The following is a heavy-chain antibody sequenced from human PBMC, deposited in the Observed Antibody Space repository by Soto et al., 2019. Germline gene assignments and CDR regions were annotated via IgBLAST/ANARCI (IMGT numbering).Heavy chain of an antibody. CDR2: IKSKTDGGTT. CDR1: GFTFSNAW. J-gene: IGHJ4*02. Sequence: PGGSLRLSCAASGFTFSNAWMSWVRHAPGKGLEWVGRIKSKTDGGTTDYAAPVKGRFTISRDDSKNTLYLQMNSLKTEDTAVYYCTTLGHNYYDSSGYYYFDYWGQGTLVTVSS. V-gene: IGHV3-15*01. D-gene: IGHD3-22*01. CDR3: TTLGHNYYDSSGYYYFDY.